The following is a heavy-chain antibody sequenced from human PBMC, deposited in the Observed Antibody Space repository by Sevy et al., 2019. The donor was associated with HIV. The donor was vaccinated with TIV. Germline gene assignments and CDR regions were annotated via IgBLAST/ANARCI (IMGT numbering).Heavy chain of an antibody. J-gene: IGHJ4*02. D-gene: IGHD6-19*01. CDR2: IIPILGTV. CDR3: ARGGGNGWYYFDY. V-gene: IGHV1-69*10. Sequence: ASVKVSCKASGGTFSSYGISWVRQAPGQGLEWMGGIIPILGTVNYAQKFQGRVTITTDKPTKTAYMELSSLRSEDTAVYYCARGGGNGWYYFDYWGQETLVTVSS. CDR1: GGTFSSYG.